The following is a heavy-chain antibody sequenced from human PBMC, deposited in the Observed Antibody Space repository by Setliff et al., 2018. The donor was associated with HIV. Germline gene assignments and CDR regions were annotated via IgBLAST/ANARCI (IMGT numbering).Heavy chain of an antibody. D-gene: IGHD2-2*01. Sequence: SETLSLTCAVYGGSFSGYYWSWIRQPPWKGLEWIGEINHSGSTNYNPSLKSRVTMSAATSKNQFSLKLSSVTAADTAVYYCARDPPSMGFDYWGQGTLVTVSS. CDR2: INHSGST. CDR3: ARDPPSMGFDY. J-gene: IGHJ4*02. CDR1: GGSFSGYY. V-gene: IGHV4-34*01.